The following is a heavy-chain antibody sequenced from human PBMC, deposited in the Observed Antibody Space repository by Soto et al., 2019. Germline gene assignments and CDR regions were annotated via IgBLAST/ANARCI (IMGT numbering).Heavy chain of an antibody. J-gene: IGHJ4*02. CDR1: GFTFSSYS. V-gene: IGHV3-48*01. CDR3: ARDLQDYIWGSYLSY. Sequence: QPGGSLRLSCAASGFTFSSYSMNWVRQAPGKGLEWVSYISSSSSTIYYADSVKGRFTISRDNAKNSLYLQMNSLRAEDTAVYYCARDLQDYIWGSYLSYWGQGTLVTVSS. CDR2: ISSSSSTI. D-gene: IGHD3-16*02.